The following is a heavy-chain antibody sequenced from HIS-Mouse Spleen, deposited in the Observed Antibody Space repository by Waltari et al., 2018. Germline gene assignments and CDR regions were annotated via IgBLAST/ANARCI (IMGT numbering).Heavy chain of an antibody. J-gene: IGHJ2*01. Sequence: QLQLQESGPGLVKPSETLSLTCTVSGGSISSSSYYWGWIRQPPGKGLEWVGRIHYSGSTDYNPSLRSRVTISVDTSKNQFSLKLSSVTAADTAVYYCAREIPYSSSWYDWYFDLWGRGTLVTVSS. CDR2: IHYSGST. V-gene: IGHV4-39*07. CDR3: AREIPYSSSWYDWYFDL. D-gene: IGHD6-13*01. CDR1: GGSISSSSYY.